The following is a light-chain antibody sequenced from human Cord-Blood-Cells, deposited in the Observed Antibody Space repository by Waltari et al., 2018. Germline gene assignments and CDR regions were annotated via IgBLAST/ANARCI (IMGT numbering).Light chain of an antibody. CDR2: EVS. J-gene: IGLJ2*01. CDR1: SSDVGGYSY. CDR3: SSYAGSNNFVV. Sequence: QSALTQPPSASGSPGQSVTISCTGTSSDVGGYSYVSWYQQHPGKAPKLMIYEVSKRPSGVPDRFSGSKSGNTASLTVSRLQAEDEADYYCSSYAGSNNFVVFGGGTKLTVL. V-gene: IGLV2-8*01.